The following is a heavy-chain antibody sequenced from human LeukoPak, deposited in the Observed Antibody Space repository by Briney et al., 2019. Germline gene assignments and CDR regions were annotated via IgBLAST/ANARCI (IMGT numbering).Heavy chain of an antibody. J-gene: IGHJ4*02. V-gene: IGHV3-33*01. CDR2: IWYDGSNK. CDR1: GFTFSSYG. Sequence: GGSLRLSCAASGFTFSSYGMHWVRQGPGKGLEWVAVIWYDGSNKYYADSVKGRFTISRDNSKNTLYLQMNSLRAEDTAVYYCARDHIVGATHLDYWGQGTLVTVSS. CDR3: ARDHIVGATHLDY. D-gene: IGHD1-26*01.